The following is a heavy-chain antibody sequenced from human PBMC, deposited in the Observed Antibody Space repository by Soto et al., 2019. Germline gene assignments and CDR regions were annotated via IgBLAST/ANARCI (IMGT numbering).Heavy chain of an antibody. D-gene: IGHD3-10*02. J-gene: IGHJ5*02. CDR2: ISDSGGST. V-gene: IGHV3-23*01. Sequence: ELQLLESGGGLVQPGGSLRLSCAASGSSFSSYAMSWVRRAPGKGLEWVSTISDSGGSTYYADSVKGRFSISRDNSENTLYLQMNDLRAEDTALDHCARQGLFGELLSWFDPWGQGTLVTVSS. CDR1: GSSFSSYA. CDR3: ARQGLFGELLSWFDP.